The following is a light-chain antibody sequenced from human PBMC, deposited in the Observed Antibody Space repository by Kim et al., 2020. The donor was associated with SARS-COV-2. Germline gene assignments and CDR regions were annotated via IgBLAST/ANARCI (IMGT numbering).Light chain of an antibody. CDR1: HSVTRDY. CDR2: DAS. Sequence: SPGERATHSGRARHSVTRDYMAWDQKKPEHAPSLLIDDASESATGIPDRFRGGGSGTDFALTVIRLEPENFAVYYCQHYDTSPLPFGGGTKVDIK. V-gene: IGKV3-20*01. CDR3: QHYDTSPLP. J-gene: IGKJ4*01.